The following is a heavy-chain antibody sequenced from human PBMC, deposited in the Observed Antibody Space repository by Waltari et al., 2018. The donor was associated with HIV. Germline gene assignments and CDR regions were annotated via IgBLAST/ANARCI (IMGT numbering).Heavy chain of an antibody. CDR2: MNPNSGNT. J-gene: IGHJ4*02. V-gene: IGHV1-8*01. CDR3: ARGREYSYGSLFDY. CDR1: GYTLTSYY. D-gene: IGHD5-18*01. Sequence: QVQLVQSGAEVKKPGASVKVSCKASGYTLTSYYINWVRQATGQGLEWMGWMNPNSGNTGYAQKFQGRVTMTRNTSISTAYMELSSLRSEDTGVYYCARGREYSYGSLFDYWGQGTPVTVSS.